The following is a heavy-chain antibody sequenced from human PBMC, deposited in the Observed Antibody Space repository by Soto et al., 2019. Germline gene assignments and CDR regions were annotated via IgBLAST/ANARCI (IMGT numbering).Heavy chain of an antibody. CDR2: ISYDGSNK. Sequence: QVQLVESGGGVVQPGRSLRLSCAASGFTFSSYAMHWVRQAPGKGLEWVAVISYDGSNKYYADSVKGRFAISRDNSKNTLYLQMNSLRAEDTAVYYCARERDDSSGYPFDYWGQGTLVTVSS. V-gene: IGHV3-30*09. D-gene: IGHD3-22*01. CDR1: GFTFSSYA. CDR3: ARERDDSSGYPFDY. J-gene: IGHJ4*02.